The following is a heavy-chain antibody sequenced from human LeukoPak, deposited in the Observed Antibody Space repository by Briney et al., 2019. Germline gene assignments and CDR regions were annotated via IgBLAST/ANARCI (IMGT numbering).Heavy chain of an antibody. D-gene: IGHD1-26*01. CDR2: ISGSGGST. CDR1: GFTFSSYA. V-gene: IGHV3-23*01. J-gene: IGHJ4*02. Sequence: GGSLRLPCAASGFTFSSYAMSWVRQAPGKGLEWVSAISGSGGSTYYADSVKGRFTISRDNSKNTLYLQMNSLRAEDTAVYYCAKVLSGATYYFDYWGQGTLVTVSS. CDR3: AKVLSGATYYFDY.